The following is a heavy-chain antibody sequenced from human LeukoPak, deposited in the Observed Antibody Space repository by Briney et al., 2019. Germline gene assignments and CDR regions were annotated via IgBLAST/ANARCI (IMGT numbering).Heavy chain of an antibody. CDR2: ISGSGGST. CDR1: GFIFNNYD. D-gene: IGHD2-15*01. J-gene: IGHJ4*02. V-gene: IGHV3-23*01. Sequence: GGSLRLSCVVSGFIFNNYDMSWVRQAPGKGLEWVSAISGSGGSTYYADSVKGRFTIFRDNSKNTLYLQMNSLRVEDTAIYYCAKVTVTMAATGDYWGQGTLVTVSS. CDR3: AKVTVTMAATGDY.